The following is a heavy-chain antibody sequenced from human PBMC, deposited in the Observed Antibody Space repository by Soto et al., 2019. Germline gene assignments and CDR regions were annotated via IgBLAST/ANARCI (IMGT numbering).Heavy chain of an antibody. D-gene: IGHD2-15*01. V-gene: IGHV3-15*01. CDR1: VFTLSDAW. Sequence: PWGSLLVSCATSVFTLSDAWMSWVRQAPGKGLDLVGRIKSRSDGGTTDYAAPVKGRFTISRDDSKNMLYLQMNSLKSEDTALYYCTTDLWRIAVVVLASGFYNPWGQGTKVTVSS. J-gene: IGHJ5*02. CDR3: TTDLWRIAVVVLASGFYNP. CDR2: IKSRSDGGTT.